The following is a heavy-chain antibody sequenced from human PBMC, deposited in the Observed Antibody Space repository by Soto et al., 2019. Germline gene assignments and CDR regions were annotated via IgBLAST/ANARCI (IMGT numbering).Heavy chain of an antibody. CDR2: INQDGSEK. Sequence: GGSLRLSCAASGFVFSDYWMTWVRQAPGKGLEWVANINQDGSEKYYVDFVRGRFTISRDNAKNSLFLQINSLRVEDTALYYCARDRATAYWGQGSLVTVSS. J-gene: IGHJ4*02. V-gene: IGHV3-7*03. D-gene: IGHD1-26*01. CDR1: GFVFSDYW. CDR3: ARDRATAY.